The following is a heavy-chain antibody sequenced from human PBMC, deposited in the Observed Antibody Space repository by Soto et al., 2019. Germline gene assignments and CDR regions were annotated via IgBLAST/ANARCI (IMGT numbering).Heavy chain of an antibody. CDR2: ISGSGSHI. Sequence: RRLSCAASGFIFSGYYMTWIRQAPGKGLEWVSYISGSGSHIYYADSVKGRFTISRDNAKNSLYLQLNSLRVEDTAVYYCARARPDIVMVVGATQGYYGMDVWGQGTTVTVSS. CDR1: GFIFSGYY. J-gene: IGHJ6*02. CDR3: ARARPDIVMVVGATQGYYGMDV. D-gene: IGHD2-15*01. V-gene: IGHV3-11*01.